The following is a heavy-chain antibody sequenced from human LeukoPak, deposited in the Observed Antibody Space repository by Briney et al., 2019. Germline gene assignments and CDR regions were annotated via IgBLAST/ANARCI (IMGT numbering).Heavy chain of an antibody. J-gene: IGHJ4*02. CDR2: IYPGDSDT. Sequence: GESLKISCKGSGYSFTSYWIGWVRQMPGKGLEWMGIIYPGDSDTRYSPSFQGQVTISADKSISTAYLQWSSLQASDTAMYYCASTNLLGYCSSTSCDFDYWGQGTLVTVSS. CDR1: GYSFTSYW. V-gene: IGHV5-51*01. D-gene: IGHD2-2*01. CDR3: ASTNLLGYCSSTSCDFDY.